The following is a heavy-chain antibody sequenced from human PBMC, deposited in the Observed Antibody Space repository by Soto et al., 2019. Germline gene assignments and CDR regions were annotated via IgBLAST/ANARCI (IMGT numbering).Heavy chain of an antibody. D-gene: IGHD6-13*01. CDR1: GFTFSSYG. J-gene: IGHJ4*02. CDR3: AKNPWYSSSWYFDY. CDR2: ISYDGSNK. Sequence: GGSLRLSCAASGFTFSSYGMHWVRQAPGKGLEWVAVISYDGSNKYYADSVKGRFTISRDNSKNTLYLQMNSLRAEDTAVYYCAKNPWYSSSWYFDYWGQGTLVTVSS. V-gene: IGHV3-30*18.